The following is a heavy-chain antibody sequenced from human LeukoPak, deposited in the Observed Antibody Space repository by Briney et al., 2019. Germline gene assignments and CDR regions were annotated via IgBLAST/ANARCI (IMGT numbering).Heavy chain of an antibody. Sequence: PGGSLRLSCAASGFTFSSYSMNWVRQVPGKGLEWVSSISSSSSYIYYADSVKGRFTISRDNAKNSLYLQMNSLRAEDTAVYYCARDSTVLYPPYWGQGNPGHRLL. J-gene: IGHJ4*02. D-gene: IGHD2-2*02. CDR2: ISSSSSYI. V-gene: IGHV3-21*01. CDR3: ARDSTVLYPPY. CDR1: GFTFSSYS.